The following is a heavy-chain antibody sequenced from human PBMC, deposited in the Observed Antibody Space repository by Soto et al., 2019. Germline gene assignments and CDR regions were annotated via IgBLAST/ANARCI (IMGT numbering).Heavy chain of an antibody. CDR2: IYYSGST. Sequence: SETLSLTCTVSGGSISSGDYYWSWIRQPPGKGLEWIGYIYYSGSTYYNPSLKSRVTITVDTSKNQFSLKLSSVTAADTAVYYCARVGLDRRYYDSSGYERWGQGTLVTVSS. CDR3: ARVGLDRRYYDSSGYER. D-gene: IGHD3-22*01. J-gene: IGHJ4*02. CDR1: GGSISSGDYY. V-gene: IGHV4-30-4*01.